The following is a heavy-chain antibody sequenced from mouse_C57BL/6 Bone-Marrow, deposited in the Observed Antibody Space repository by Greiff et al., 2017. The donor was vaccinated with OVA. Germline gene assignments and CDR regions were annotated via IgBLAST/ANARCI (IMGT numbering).Heavy chain of an antibody. Sequence: EVKLMESGPELVKPGASVKISCKASGYSFTDYNMNWVKQSNGKSLEWIGVINPNYGTTSYNQKFKGKATLTVDQSSSTAYMQLNSLTSEDSAVYYCARRYYGSSPHWYFDVWGTGTTVTVSS. CDR2: INPNYGTT. V-gene: IGHV1-39*01. CDR3: ARRYYGSSPHWYFDV. J-gene: IGHJ1*03. D-gene: IGHD1-1*01. CDR1: GYSFTDYN.